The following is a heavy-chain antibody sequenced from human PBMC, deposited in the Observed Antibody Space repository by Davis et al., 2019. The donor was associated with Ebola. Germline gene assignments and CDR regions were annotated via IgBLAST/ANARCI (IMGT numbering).Heavy chain of an antibody. CDR2: IIPMLGIA. V-gene: IGHV1-69*04. CDR3: ATSLVPAAFYYYYGMDV. CDR1: GCTFSSYA. J-gene: IGHJ6*02. D-gene: IGHD2-2*01. Sequence: SVKVSCKASGCTFSSYAISWVRQAPGQGLEWMGRIIPMLGIANYAQKFQGRVTITADKSTSTAYMELSSLRSEDTAVYYCATSLVPAAFYYYYGMDVWGQGTTVTVSS.